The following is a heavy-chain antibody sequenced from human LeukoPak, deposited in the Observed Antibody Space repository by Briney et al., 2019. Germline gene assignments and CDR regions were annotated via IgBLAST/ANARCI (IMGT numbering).Heavy chain of an antibody. J-gene: IGHJ4*02. Sequence: ASVKVSCKASGYTFTSYDINWVRQATGQGLEWMGWMNPNSGNTGYAQKFRGRVTMTRNTSISTAYMELSSLRSEDTAVYYCARFPSTYYYDSSGSVDYWGQGTLVTVSS. D-gene: IGHD3-22*01. CDR2: MNPNSGNT. CDR3: ARFPSTYYYDSSGSVDY. CDR1: GYTFTSYD. V-gene: IGHV1-8*01.